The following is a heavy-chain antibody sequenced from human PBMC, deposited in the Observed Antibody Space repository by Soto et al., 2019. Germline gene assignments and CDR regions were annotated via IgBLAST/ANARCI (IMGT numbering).Heavy chain of an antibody. J-gene: IGHJ6*02. Sequence: QVQLQGSGPRLVKPSQTLSLTCSVSGASISSGAYFWTWIRHHPGTALEWIGYIYYSVSTSYTYPHPSLQSRVTLSVDTYKNLFSVRLTFVTAADTSTYYCARDKGPDTYGQTRIRDYSYAMDVWGQGNTVIVYS. V-gene: IGHV4-31*03. CDR2: IYYSVST. D-gene: IGHD5-18*01. CDR3: ARDKGPDTYGQTRIRDYSYAMDV. CDR1: GASISSGAYF.